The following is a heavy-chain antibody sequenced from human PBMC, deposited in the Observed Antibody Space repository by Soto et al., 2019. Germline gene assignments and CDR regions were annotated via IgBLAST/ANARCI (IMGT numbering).Heavy chain of an antibody. CDR2: IKSKTDGGTT. CDR3: TTPDILTGYYGDYYYYGMDV. Sequence: GGSLRLSCAASGFTFSNAWMNWVRQAPGKGLEWVGRIKSKTDGGTTDYAAPVKGRFTISRDDSKNTLYLQMNSLKTEDKAVYYFTTPDILTGYYGDYYYYGMDVWGQGTPVTVSS. CDR1: GFTFSNAW. J-gene: IGHJ6*02. V-gene: IGHV3-15*07. D-gene: IGHD3-9*01.